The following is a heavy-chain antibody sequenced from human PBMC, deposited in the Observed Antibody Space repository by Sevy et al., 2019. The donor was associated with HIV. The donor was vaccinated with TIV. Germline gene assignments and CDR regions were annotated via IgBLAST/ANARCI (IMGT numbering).Heavy chain of an antibody. J-gene: IGHJ3*01. CDR1: GGSINSGGYS. D-gene: IGHD6-13*01. CDR2: IFQSGAT. Sequence: SETLSLTCAVSGGSINSGGYSWRWIRQPPGKGLEWVGYIFQSGATYYIPSLQSRVSISVDMSKNQFSLNLRSVTAADTAVYYCARGWVGDSSSWYGAFDVWGQGTMVTVSS. CDR3: ARGWVGDSSSWYGAFDV. V-gene: IGHV4-30-2*01.